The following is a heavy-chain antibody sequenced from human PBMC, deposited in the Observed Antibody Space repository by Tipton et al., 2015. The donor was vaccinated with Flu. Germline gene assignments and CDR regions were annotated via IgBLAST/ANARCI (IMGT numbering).Heavy chain of an antibody. CDR2: ISASGGST. Sequence: SLRLSCAASGFTFSYYAMSWVRQAPGKGLEWVSAISASGGSTYYADSVKGRLTISRDNSKNTLYVQMNSLRGEDTAIYYCATTSKLTGDSGYFDYWGQGTLVTVPS. CDR3: ATTSKLTGDSGYFDY. V-gene: IGHV3-23*01. J-gene: IGHJ4*02. CDR1: GFTFSYYA. D-gene: IGHD7-27*01.